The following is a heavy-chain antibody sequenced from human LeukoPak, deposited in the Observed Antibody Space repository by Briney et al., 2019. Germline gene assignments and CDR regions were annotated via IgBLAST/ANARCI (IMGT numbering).Heavy chain of an antibody. CDR3: ARAPPGDYYGSGSYAFDI. CDR2: IYPGDSHI. CDR1: GYSFTTYW. D-gene: IGHD3-10*01. J-gene: IGHJ3*02. V-gene: IGHV5-51*01. Sequence: GESLKISCKGSGYSFTTYWIGWVRQMPGKGLDWMGIIYPGDSHIRYSSSFQGQVTISADTSISTAYLQWSSLKASDTAMYYCARAPPGDYYGSGSYAFDIWGQGTMVTVSS.